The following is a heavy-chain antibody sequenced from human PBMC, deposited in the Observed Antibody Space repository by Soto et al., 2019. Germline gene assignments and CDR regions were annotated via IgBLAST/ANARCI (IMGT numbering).Heavy chain of an antibody. CDR1: SGSISSSNW. J-gene: IGHJ6*03. CDR3: ARVSVRFYYMDV. D-gene: IGHD3-3*01. V-gene: IGHV4-4*02. Sequence: QVQLQESGPGLVKPSGTLSLTCAVSSGSISSSNWWSWVRQAPGKGLEWIGDIYHSGSTNYNPSLKSRLTISLDKCNYQLSLKLSSMTAADTAVYYCARVSVRFYYMDVWGNGTTVTVSS. CDR2: IYHSGST.